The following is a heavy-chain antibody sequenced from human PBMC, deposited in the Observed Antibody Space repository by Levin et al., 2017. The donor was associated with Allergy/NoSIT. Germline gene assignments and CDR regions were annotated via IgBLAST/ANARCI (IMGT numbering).Heavy chain of an antibody. CDR3: ARDSVAGIYGVYYYYYGMDV. J-gene: IGHJ6*02. CDR1: GFTFSSYG. D-gene: IGHD6-19*01. CDR2: IWYDGSNK. V-gene: IGHV3-33*01. Sequence: GESLKISCAASGFTFSSYGMHWVRQAPGKGLEWVAVIWYDGSNKYYADSVKGRFTISRDNSKNTLYLQMNSLRAEDTAVYYCARDSVAGIYGVYYYYYGMDVWGQGTTVTVSS.